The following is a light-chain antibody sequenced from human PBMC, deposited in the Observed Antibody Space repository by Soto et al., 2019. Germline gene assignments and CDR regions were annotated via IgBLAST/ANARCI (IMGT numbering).Light chain of an antibody. CDR3: QSYDTSLSAYV. CDR1: SSNIGAGYD. CDR2: ANT. V-gene: IGLV1-40*01. Sequence: QSVLTQPPSVSGAPGQRVTISCTGSSSNIGAGYDVLWYQQLPGTAPKLLIYANTNRPSGVPDRFSGSKSATSASLAITGLQAEDEADYYCQSYDTSLSAYVFGTGTKLIVL. J-gene: IGLJ1*01.